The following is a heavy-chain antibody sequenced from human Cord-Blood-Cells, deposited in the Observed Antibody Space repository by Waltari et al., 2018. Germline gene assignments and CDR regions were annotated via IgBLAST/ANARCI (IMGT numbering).Heavy chain of an antibody. CDR1: GFSLSTSGVG. D-gene: IGHD3-9*01. CDR2: IYWNDDK. CDR3: AHRDILTGIDY. J-gene: IGHJ4*02. Sequence: QITLKESGPTLVKPTQTLTLTCTFSGFSLSTSGVGVGWIRQPPGKTLECLALIYWNDDKRYSPALKSRLTITRDTAKHQVFLTVTNMEPGDTATSDCAHRDILTGIDYWGEGTLVTDSS. V-gene: IGHV2-5*01.